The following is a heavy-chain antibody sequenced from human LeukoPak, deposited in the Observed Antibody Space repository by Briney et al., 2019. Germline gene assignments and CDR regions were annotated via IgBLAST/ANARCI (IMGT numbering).Heavy chain of an antibody. D-gene: IGHD3-16*02. CDR2: ISAYNGNT. J-gene: IGHJ4*02. V-gene: IGHV1-18*01. CDR1: GYTFTSYG. CDR3: ARVSNDYVWGSYRYDRRNFDY. Sequence: ASVKVSCKASGYTFTSYGISWVRQSPGQGLEWMGWISAYNGNTNYAQKLQGRVTMTTDTSTSTAYMELRSLRSDDTAVYYCARVSNDYVWGSYRYDRRNFDYWGQGTLVTVSS.